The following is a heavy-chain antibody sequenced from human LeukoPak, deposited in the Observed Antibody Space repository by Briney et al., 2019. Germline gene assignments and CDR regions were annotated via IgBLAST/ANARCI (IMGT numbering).Heavy chain of an antibody. J-gene: IGHJ3*02. Sequence: SETLSLTCTVSGGSISSYYWSWIRQPPGKGLEWIGYIYYSGSTNYNPSLKSRVTISVDTSKNQFSLKLSSVTAADTTVYYCARELGYCSSTSCYNRVRGPHDAFDIWGQGTMVTVSS. CDR3: ARELGYCSSTSCYNRVRGPHDAFDI. V-gene: IGHV4-59*08. CDR2: IYYSGST. CDR1: GGSISSYY. D-gene: IGHD2-2*02.